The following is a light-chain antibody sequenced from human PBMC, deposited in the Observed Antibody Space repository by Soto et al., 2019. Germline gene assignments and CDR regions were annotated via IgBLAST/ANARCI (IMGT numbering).Light chain of an antibody. V-gene: IGKV1-9*01. CDR2: GAT. CDR1: QGISSF. CDR3: QQLNTYPRT. Sequence: DIQLTQSPSFLSASVGDRVTITCRASQGISSFLAWYQQSAGKAPKLLIYGATNLQSGVPSRFSGSGSGTEFTLTISSLQPEDFATYYCQQLNTYPRTFGGGTKVEIK. J-gene: IGKJ4*01.